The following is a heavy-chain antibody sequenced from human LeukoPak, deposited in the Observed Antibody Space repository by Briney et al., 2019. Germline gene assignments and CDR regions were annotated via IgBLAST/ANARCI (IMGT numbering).Heavy chain of an antibody. D-gene: IGHD2-2*01. CDR2: INPNNGDS. CDR3: ARDGIYCSSFACYLDH. CDR1: GYTFTGYY. J-gene: IGHJ4*02. V-gene: IGHV1-2*02. Sequence: ASVKVSCKASGYTFTGYYMHWVRQAPGQGLEWMGWINPNNGDSHYAQKFQGRVTMTRDTSISTAYLDLTRLTTDDTAVYFCARDGIYCSSFACYLDHWGQGTLVTVSS.